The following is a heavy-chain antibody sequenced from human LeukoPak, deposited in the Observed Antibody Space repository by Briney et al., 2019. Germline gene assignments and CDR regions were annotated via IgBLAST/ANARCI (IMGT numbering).Heavy chain of an antibody. Sequence: ASVKVSCKASGYTFTDYYMHWVRQAPGQGLEWMGWINPNSGGTNYAQKFQGRVTMTRETSISTAYMELSTLRSDDTAVYYCARAEYRYGYLNWGQGTLVTVSS. D-gene: IGHD5-18*01. CDR2: INPNSGGT. J-gene: IGHJ4*02. CDR3: ARAEYRYGYLN. V-gene: IGHV1-2*02. CDR1: GYTFTDYY.